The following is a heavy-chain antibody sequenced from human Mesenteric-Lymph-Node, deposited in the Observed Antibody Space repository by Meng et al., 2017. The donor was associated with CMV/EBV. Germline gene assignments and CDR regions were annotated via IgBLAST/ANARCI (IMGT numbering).Heavy chain of an antibody. V-gene: IGHV3-11*04. CDR2: ISDSGATV. D-gene: IGHD4-11*01. CDR1: GFTFNDYY. CDR3: ARDVHEYSSGGSFDY. Sequence: GESLKISCTVSGFTFNDYYMSWIRQAPGKGLEWISYISDSGATVHYVDSVRGRFTISRDNAMNSLYLQMNSMRAEDTAVYYCARDVHEYSSGGSFDYWGQGTLVTVSS. J-gene: IGHJ4*02.